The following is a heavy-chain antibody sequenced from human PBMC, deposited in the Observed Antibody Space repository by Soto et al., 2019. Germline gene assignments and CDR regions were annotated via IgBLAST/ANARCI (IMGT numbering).Heavy chain of an antibody. J-gene: IGHJ4*02. CDR1: GFTFSSYA. D-gene: IGHD2-2*01. Sequence: GGSLRLSCAASGFTFSSYAMSWVRQAPGKGLEWVANIKQDGSEKYYVDSVKGRFTISRDNAKNSLYLQMNSLRAEDTAVYYCARDIVVVPAAEYYFDYWGQGTLVTVSS. CDR2: IKQDGSEK. V-gene: IGHV3-7*01. CDR3: ARDIVVVPAAEYYFDY.